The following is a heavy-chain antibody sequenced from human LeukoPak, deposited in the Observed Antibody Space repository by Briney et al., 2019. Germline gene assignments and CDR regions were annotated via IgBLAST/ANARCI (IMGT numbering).Heavy chain of an antibody. Sequence: SETLSLTCAVYGGSFSGYYWSWIRQPPGKGLEWIGEINHSGSTNYNPSLKSRATISVDTSKNQFSLKLSSVTAADTAVYYCARGNYDSSGYYYRRVTAFDIWGQGTMVTVSS. CDR2: INHSGST. V-gene: IGHV4-34*01. CDR3: ARGNYDSSGYYYRRVTAFDI. CDR1: GGSFSGYY. D-gene: IGHD3-22*01. J-gene: IGHJ3*02.